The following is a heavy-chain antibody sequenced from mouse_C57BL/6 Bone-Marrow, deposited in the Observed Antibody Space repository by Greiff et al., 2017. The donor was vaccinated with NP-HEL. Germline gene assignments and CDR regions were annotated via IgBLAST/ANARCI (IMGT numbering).Heavy chain of an antibody. CDR3: ARRVYYYGSSHYAMDY. V-gene: IGHV1-81*01. D-gene: IGHD1-1*01. Sequence: VKLQESGAELARPGASVKLSCKASGYTFTSYGISWVKQRTGQGLEWIGEIYPRSGNTYYNEKFKGKATLTADKSSSTAYMELRSLTSEDSAVYFCARRVYYYGSSHYAMDYWGQGTSVTVSS. CDR1: GYTFTSYG. J-gene: IGHJ4*01. CDR2: IYPRSGNT.